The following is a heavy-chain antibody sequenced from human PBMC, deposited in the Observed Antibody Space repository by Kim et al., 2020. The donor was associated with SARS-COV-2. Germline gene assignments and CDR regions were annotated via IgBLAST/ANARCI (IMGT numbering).Heavy chain of an antibody. V-gene: IGHV3-7*01. D-gene: IGHD3-3*01. Sequence: GGSLRLSCAASGFTFSSYWMSWVRQAPGKGLEWVANIKQDGSEKYYVDSVKGRFTISRDNAKNSLYLQMNSLRAEDTAVYYCATEKGHYDFWSGYYFDYWGQGTLVTVSS. CDR3: ATEKGHYDFWSGYYFDY. CDR2: IKQDGSEK. J-gene: IGHJ4*02. CDR1: GFTFSSYW.